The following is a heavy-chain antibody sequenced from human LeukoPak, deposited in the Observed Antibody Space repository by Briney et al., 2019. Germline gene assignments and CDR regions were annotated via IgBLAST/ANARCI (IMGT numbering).Heavy chain of an antibody. D-gene: IGHD3-22*01. V-gene: IGHV3-30*03. CDR2: ISYDGSNK. CDR3: AILASSGYYYGRYFDY. J-gene: IGHJ4*02. CDR1: GFTFSSYG. Sequence: SGGSLRLSCAASGFTFSSYGMHWVRQAPGKGLEWVAVISYDGSNKYYADSVKGRFTISRDNSENTLYLQMNSLRAEDTAVYYCAILASSGYYYGRYFDYWGQGTLVTVSS.